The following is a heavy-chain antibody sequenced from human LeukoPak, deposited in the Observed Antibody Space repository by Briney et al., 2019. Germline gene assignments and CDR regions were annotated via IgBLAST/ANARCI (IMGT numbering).Heavy chain of an antibody. V-gene: IGHV4-61*02. CDR2: IYTSGST. J-gene: IGHJ5*02. D-gene: IGHD2-15*01. CDR1: GGSISSGSYY. Sequence: SQTLSLTCTVSGGSISSGSYYWSWIWQPAGKGLEWIGRIYTSGSTNYNPSLKSRVTISVDTSKNQFSLKLSSVTAADTAVYYCARDVGYCSGGSYCAGYNWFDPWGQGTLVTVSS. CDR3: ARDVGYCSGGSYCAGYNWFDP.